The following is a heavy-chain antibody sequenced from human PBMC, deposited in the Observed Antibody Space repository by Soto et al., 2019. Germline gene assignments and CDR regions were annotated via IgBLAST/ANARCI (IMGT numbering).Heavy chain of an antibody. CDR3: ARGPSYYDSSGYYVYCMDV. V-gene: IGHV1-69*13. CDR1: GGTFSSYA. Sequence: ASVKVSCKASGGTFSSYAISWVRQAPGQGLEWMGGIIPIFGTANYAQKFQGRVTITADESTSTAYMELSSLRSEDTAVYSCARGPSYYDSSGYYVYCMDVWGQGTTVTVSS. D-gene: IGHD3-22*01. J-gene: IGHJ6*02. CDR2: IIPIFGTA.